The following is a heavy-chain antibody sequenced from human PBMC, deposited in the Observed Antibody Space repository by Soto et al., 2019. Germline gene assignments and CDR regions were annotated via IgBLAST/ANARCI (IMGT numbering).Heavy chain of an antibody. J-gene: IGHJ4*02. V-gene: IGHV3-30-3*01. D-gene: IGHD6-19*01. CDR1: GFTFSSYA. CDR3: ARDVRGIQGSGWYREPLYYFDY. CDR2: ISYDGSNK. Sequence: GGSLRLSCAASGFTFSSYAMHWVRQAPGKGLEWVAVISYDGSNKYYADSVKGRFTISRDNSKNTLYLQMNSLRAEDTAVYYCARDVRGIQGSGWYREPLYYFDYWGQGTLVTVSS.